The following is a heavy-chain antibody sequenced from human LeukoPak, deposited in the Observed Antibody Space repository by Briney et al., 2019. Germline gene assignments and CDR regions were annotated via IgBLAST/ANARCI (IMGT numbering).Heavy chain of an antibody. CDR3: ARVSEGSGYHYPPYY. V-gene: IGHV1-18*01. D-gene: IGHD3-22*01. J-gene: IGHJ4*02. CDR1: GYTFSSYG. CDR2: VSADKGHT. Sequence: ASVKVSCKASGYTFSSYGISWVRQAPGQGLEWVGWVSADKGHTNYAQKFQGRVTVTTDTSTSTVYMELRSLTSDDTAVYYCARVSEGSGYHYPPYYWGQGTLVTVSS.